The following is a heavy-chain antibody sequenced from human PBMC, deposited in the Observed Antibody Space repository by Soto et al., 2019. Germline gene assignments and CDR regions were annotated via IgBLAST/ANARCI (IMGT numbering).Heavy chain of an antibody. Sequence: SETLSLTCTVSGGSISSGGYSWNWIRQHPGKCLEWIVYIYSSVTTHYNPSLRRRLTISIDASQNLFSLKLSSVTAADTSVYFCAREEAVRLERWFDSWGQGTLVTVS. D-gene: IGHD6-6*01. CDR3: AREEAVRLERWFDS. CDR2: IYSSVTT. J-gene: IGHJ5*01. V-gene: IGHV4-31*03. CDR1: GGSISSGGYS.